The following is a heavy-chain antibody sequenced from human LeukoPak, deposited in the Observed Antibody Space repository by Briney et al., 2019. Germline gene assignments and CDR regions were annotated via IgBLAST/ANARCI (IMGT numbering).Heavy chain of an antibody. Sequence: ASVKVSCKASGGTFSSYAISWVRQAPEQGLEWMGRIIPIFGTANYAQKFQGRVTITTDESTSTAYMELSSLRSEDTAVYYCARDRLVVYDTTSYSNFDYWGQGTLVTVSS. CDR3: ARDRLVVYDTTSYSNFDY. D-gene: IGHD2/OR15-2a*01. CDR2: IIPIFGTA. J-gene: IGHJ4*02. CDR1: GGTFSSYA. V-gene: IGHV1-69*05.